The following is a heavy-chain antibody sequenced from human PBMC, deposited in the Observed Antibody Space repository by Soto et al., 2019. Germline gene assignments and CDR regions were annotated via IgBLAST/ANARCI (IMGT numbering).Heavy chain of an antibody. Sequence: SETLSLTCTVSGGSISSSSYYWGWIRQPPGKGLEWIGSIYYSGSTYYNPSLKSRVTISVDMSKNQFSLKLSSVTAADTAVYYCARTPLYCSGGSCYPYTLDYWGQGTLVTVSS. V-gene: IGHV4-39*01. D-gene: IGHD2-15*01. CDR2: IYYSGST. CDR1: GGSISSSSYY. J-gene: IGHJ4*02. CDR3: ARTPLYCSGGSCYPYTLDY.